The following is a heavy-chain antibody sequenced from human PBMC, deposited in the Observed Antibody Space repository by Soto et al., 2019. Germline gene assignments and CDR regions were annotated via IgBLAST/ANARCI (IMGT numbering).Heavy chain of an antibody. CDR3: ARDLWSSGPSVLTHYFDY. CDR2: ISVYNGNT. J-gene: IGHJ4*02. D-gene: IGHD3-22*01. V-gene: IGHV1-18*01. Sequence: ASVKVSCKASGYTFTSYGISWVRQAPGQGLEWMGWISVYNGNTNYAQKLQGRVTMTTDTSTSTAYMELRSLRSDDTAVYYCARDLWSSGPSVLTHYFDYWGQGTLVTVSS. CDR1: GYTFTSYG.